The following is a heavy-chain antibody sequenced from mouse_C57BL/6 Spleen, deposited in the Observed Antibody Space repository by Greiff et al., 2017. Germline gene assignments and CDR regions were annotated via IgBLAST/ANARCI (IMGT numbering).Heavy chain of an antibody. CDR3: TTPHYYGSSYGYAMDY. CDR2: IDPEDGDT. V-gene: IGHV14-1*01. J-gene: IGHJ4*01. D-gene: IGHD1-1*01. CDR1: GFNIKDYY. Sequence: EVQLQQSGAELVRPGASVKLSCTASGFNIKDYYMHWVKQRPEQGLEWIGRIDPEDGDTEYAPKFQGKATMTADTSSNTAYLQLSSLTSEDTAVYYGTTPHYYGSSYGYAMDYWGQGTSVTVSS.